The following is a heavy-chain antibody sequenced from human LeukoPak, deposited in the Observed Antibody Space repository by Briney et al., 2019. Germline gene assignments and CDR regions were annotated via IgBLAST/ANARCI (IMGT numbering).Heavy chain of an antibody. D-gene: IGHD6-19*01. J-gene: IGHJ5*02. CDR3: ARLLIAVAGLTRVFDP. CDR1: GGSFSGYY. CDR2: INHSGST. Sequence: SETLSLTCAVYGGSFSGYYWSWIRQPPGKGLEWIGEINHSGSTNYNPSLKSRVTISVDTSKNQFSLKLSSVTAADTAVYYCARLLIAVAGLTRVFDPWGQGTLVTVSS. V-gene: IGHV4-34*01.